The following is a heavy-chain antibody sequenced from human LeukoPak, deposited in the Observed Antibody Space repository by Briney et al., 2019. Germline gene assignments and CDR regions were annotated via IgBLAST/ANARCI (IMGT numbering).Heavy chain of an antibody. D-gene: IGHD3-10*01. CDR1: GFTFSSYS. CDR2: ISSSSSYI. V-gene: IGHV3-21*01. CDR3: ARVRLLLWFGELQPNDAFDI. J-gene: IGHJ3*02. Sequence: GGSLRLSCAASGFTFSSYSMNWVRQAPGKGLEWVSSISSSSSYIYYADSVKGRFTISRDNAKNSLYLQMNSLRAEDTAVYYCARVRLLLWFGELQPNDAFDIWGQGTMVTVSS.